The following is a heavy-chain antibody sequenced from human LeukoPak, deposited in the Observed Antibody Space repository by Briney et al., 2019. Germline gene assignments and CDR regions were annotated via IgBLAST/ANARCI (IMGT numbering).Heavy chain of an antibody. CDR1: GFTFSSYG. J-gene: IGHJ4*02. D-gene: IGHD2-2*01. V-gene: IGHV3-30*02. Sequence: GGSLRLSCAASGFTFSSYGMHWVRQAPGKGLEWVAFIRYDGSNKYYADSVKGRFTISRDNSKNTLYLQMNSLRAEDTAVYYCAKDQDSVVVPAAPNSGYFDYWGQGTLVTVSS. CDR3: AKDQDSVVVPAAPNSGYFDY. CDR2: IRYDGSNK.